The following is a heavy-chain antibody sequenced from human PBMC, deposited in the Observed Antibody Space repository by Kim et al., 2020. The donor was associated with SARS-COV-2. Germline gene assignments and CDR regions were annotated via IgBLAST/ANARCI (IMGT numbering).Heavy chain of an antibody. V-gene: IGHV1-24*01. Sequence: ASVKVSCKVSGYTLTELSMHWVRQAPGKGLEWMGGFDPEDGETIYAQKFQGRVTMTEDTSTDTAYMELSSLRSEDTAVYYCATDPTHYDILTGYNPGWDNWFDPWGQGTLVTVSS. CDR2: FDPEDGET. CDR3: ATDPTHYDILTGYNPGWDNWFDP. J-gene: IGHJ5*02. D-gene: IGHD3-9*01. CDR1: GYTLTELS.